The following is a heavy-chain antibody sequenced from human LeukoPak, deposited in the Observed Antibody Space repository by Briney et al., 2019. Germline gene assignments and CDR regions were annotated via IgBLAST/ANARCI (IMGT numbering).Heavy chain of an antibody. CDR1: GFTFSNYA. J-gene: IGHJ4*02. V-gene: IGHV3-30-3*01. CDR2: ISYDGSNK. D-gene: IGHD1-26*01. Sequence: GRSLRLSCAASGFTFSNYAMHWVRQAPGKGLEWVAVISYDGSNKYYADSVKGRFTISRDNSKNTLYLQMNSLRAEDTAVYYCARDRDSGSYYDYFDYWGQGTLVTVSS. CDR3: ARDRDSGSYYDYFDY.